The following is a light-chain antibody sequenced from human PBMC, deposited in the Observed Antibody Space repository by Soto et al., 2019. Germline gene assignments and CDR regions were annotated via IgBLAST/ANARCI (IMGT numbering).Light chain of an antibody. V-gene: IGKV3-11*01. J-gene: IGKJ5*01. Sequence: EILLTQSPATLSLSPGERATLXXRASQSVRSYLAWYQQKPGQAPRLLXYDASNRATGIPARFSGSGSGTHFTLSISSLDPEDFAVYYCQQCSNWPSITFGQGTRLEIK. CDR2: DAS. CDR1: QSVRSY. CDR3: QQCSNWPSIT.